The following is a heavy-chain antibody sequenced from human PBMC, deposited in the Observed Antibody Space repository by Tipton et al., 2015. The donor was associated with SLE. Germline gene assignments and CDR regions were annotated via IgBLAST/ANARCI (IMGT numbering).Heavy chain of an antibody. CDR2: IYYSGNT. Sequence: GLVKPSETLYLTCTVSGGSLSSYHWSWIRQPPGKGLEWVGYIYYSGNTYYSPSLKSRVTISVDTSKNQFSLKMRSVTAADTAVYYCARVQRFLRVPSYYYMDVWGKGTTVTVSS. V-gene: IGHV4-59*13. CDR3: ARVQRFLRVPSYYYMDV. CDR1: GGSLSSYH. D-gene: IGHD3-3*01. J-gene: IGHJ6*03.